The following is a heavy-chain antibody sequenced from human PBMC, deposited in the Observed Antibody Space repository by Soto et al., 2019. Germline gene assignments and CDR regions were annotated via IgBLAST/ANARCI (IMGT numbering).Heavy chain of an antibody. CDR2: ISYDGSNK. V-gene: IGHV3-30*18. Sequence: PGGALRPSCAASGFTFSSYGMHWVRQAPGKGLEWGAVISYDGSNKYYADSVKGRFTISRDNSKNTLYLQMNSLRAEDTAVYYCAKDGKNYYGMDVWGQGTTVTVSS. CDR3: AKDGKNYYGMDV. J-gene: IGHJ6*02. CDR1: GFTFSSYG.